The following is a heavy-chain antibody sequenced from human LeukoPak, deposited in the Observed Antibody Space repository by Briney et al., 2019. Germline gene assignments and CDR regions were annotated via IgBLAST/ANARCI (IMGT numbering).Heavy chain of an antibody. J-gene: IGHJ1*01. Sequence: GGSLRLSCAASGFTLNNAWMSWVRQGPGKGLEWLGRIKRETDGGTIDYAAPVKGRFTISRDDSRNTLYLQMASLKIEDTAVYYCTTDRYYDNSELQFQHWGQGTLVTVSS. CDR3: TTDRYYDNSELQFQH. D-gene: IGHD3-22*01. CDR2: IKRETDGGTI. CDR1: GFTLNNAW. V-gene: IGHV3-15*01.